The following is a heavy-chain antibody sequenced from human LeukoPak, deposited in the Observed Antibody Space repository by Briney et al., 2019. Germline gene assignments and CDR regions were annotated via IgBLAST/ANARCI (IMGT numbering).Heavy chain of an antibody. CDR1: GYTFSSYG. D-gene: IGHD3-10*01. Sequence: ASVTVSCKASGYTFSSYGISWVRQAPGQGLEWMGWISASNGNTNYRQKLQGRVTMTTDTSTSTAYMDLRSLRSDDTAIYYCARDSPDGSGTYYNDSPDYWGQGTLVTVPS. CDR2: ISASNGNT. CDR3: ARDSPDGSGTYYNDSPDY. J-gene: IGHJ4*02. V-gene: IGHV1-18*01.